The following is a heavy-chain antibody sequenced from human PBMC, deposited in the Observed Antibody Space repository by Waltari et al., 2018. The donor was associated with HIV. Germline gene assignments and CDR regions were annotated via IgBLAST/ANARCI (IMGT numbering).Heavy chain of an antibody. Sequence: VQLQQWGAGLVRPSETLSLTCVVSGDPFEAYSSTWIRQPLGKGLEWLGEISPGGAITYNPSLKGRLTMSVYKSKNQFSLHLASVTAADAAIYWCKVAARVRSLANNIFLFYGVDVWGPGTTVTVTS. CDR3: KVAARVRSLANNIFLFYGVDV. CDR2: ISPGGAI. D-gene: IGHD3-3*02. J-gene: IGHJ6*02. V-gene: IGHV4-34*02. CDR1: GDPFEAYS.